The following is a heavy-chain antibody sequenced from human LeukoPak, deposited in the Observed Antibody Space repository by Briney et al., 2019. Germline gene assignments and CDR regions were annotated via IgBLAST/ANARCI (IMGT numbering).Heavy chain of an antibody. CDR3: ARSRWLQPDAFDI. V-gene: IGHV3-33*01. D-gene: IGHD5-24*01. CDR1: GFTFSSYG. Sequence: PGRSLRLSCAASGFTFSSYGMHWVRQAPGKGLEWVAVIWYDGSNKYYADSVKVRFTISRDNSKNTLYLQMNSLRAEDTAVYYCARSRWLQPDAFDIWGQGTMVTVSS. J-gene: IGHJ3*02. CDR2: IWYDGSNK.